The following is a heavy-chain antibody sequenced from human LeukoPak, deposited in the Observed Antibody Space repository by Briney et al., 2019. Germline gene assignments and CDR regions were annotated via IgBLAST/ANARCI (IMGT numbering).Heavy chain of an antibody. V-gene: IGHV3-7*01. D-gene: IGHD3-22*01. Sequence: GGSLRLSCAASGFTFSSYWMSWVRQAPGKGLEWVANIKQDGSEKYYVDSVKGRFTTSRDNAKNSLYLQMNSLRAEDTAVYYCARGVGLIVVQYFDYWGQGTLVTVSS. CDR2: IKQDGSEK. CDR3: ARGVGLIVVQYFDY. CDR1: GFTFSSYW. J-gene: IGHJ4*02.